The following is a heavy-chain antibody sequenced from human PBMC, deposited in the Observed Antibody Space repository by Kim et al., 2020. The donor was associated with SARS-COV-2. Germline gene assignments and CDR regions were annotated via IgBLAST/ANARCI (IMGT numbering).Heavy chain of an antibody. Sequence: GSEKNYVDSVKGRFTISRDNAKKSLYLQMNSLRAEDTAVYYCARAFSCASWGQGTLVTVSS. CDR2: GSEK. V-gene: IGHV3-7*04. D-gene: IGHD2-15*01. J-gene: IGHJ5*02. CDR3: ARAFSCAS.